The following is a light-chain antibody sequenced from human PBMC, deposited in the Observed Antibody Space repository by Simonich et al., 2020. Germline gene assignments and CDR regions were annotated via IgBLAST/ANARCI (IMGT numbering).Light chain of an antibody. CDR3: SSYTSGSTLV. CDR1: SSDVGSYKY. J-gene: IGLJ3*02. Sequence: QSALTQPASVSGSPGQSITISCTGTSSDVGSYKYVSWFQQHPGKAPKLMIYDVSKRPSGVSNRFSGSKSGNTASLTISGLQAEDEADYYCSSYTSGSTLVFGGGTKLTVL. V-gene: IGLV2-14*01. CDR2: DVS.